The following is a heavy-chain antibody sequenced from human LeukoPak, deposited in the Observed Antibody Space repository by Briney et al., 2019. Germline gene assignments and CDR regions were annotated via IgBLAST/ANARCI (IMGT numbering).Heavy chain of an antibody. V-gene: IGHV3-20*01. D-gene: IGHD1-26*01. Sequence: GGSLRLSCAASGFTFDDYGMSWVRQAPGKGLEWVSGINWNGGSTGYADSVKGRFTISRDNAKNSLYLQMNSLRAEDTASYHCARDREWELGAFDIWGQGTMVTVSS. CDR1: GFTFDDYG. J-gene: IGHJ3*02. CDR3: ARDREWELGAFDI. CDR2: INWNGGST.